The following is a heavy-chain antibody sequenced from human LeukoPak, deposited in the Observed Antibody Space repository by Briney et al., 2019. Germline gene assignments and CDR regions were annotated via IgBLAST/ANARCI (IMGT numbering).Heavy chain of an antibody. CDR3: ARALFGEPIAIDY. V-gene: IGHV3-21*01. Sequence: GGSLRLSCAASGFTFSSYSMNWVRQAPGKGLEWVSSISSSSSYIYYADSVKGRFTISRDNAKNSLYLQMNSLRAEDTAVYYCARALFGEPIAIDYWGQGTLVTVSS. CDR1: GFTFSSYS. CDR2: ISSSSSYI. D-gene: IGHD3-10*02. J-gene: IGHJ4*02.